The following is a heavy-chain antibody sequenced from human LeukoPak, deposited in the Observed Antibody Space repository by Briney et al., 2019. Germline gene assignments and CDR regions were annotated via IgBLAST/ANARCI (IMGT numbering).Heavy chain of an antibody. V-gene: IGHV3-74*01. CDR1: GFTFSSYW. CDR3: ARDPTSSGSCWFDY. J-gene: IGHJ4*02. CDR2: INSDGSST. Sequence: GGSLRLSCAASGFTFSSYWMHWVRQAPGKGLVWVSRINSDGSSTGYADSVKGRFTISRDNAKNTLYLQMNRLRAEDTAVYYCARDPTSSGSCWFDYWGQGTLVTVSS. D-gene: IGHD2-15*01.